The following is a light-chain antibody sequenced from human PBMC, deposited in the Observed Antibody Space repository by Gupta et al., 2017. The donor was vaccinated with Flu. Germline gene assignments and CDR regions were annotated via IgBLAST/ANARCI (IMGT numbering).Light chain of an antibody. CDR2: GAS. V-gene: IGKV1-39*01. Sequence: SLSASVGDRVTITCRASQNIDTSLSWYRQKAGRAPQLLIYGASSLQTGVPSRFSGSGSGTDFTLSINTLQPEDFATYYCQQSYSSPPRLTFGGGTKVEL. CDR3: QQSYSSPPRLT. CDR1: QNIDTS. J-gene: IGKJ4*01.